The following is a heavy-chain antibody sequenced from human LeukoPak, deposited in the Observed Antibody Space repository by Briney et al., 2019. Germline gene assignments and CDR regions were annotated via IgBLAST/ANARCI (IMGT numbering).Heavy chain of an antibody. CDR1: GFSFNSYE. CDR2: VSGSGTTM. CDR3: ASFTDY. V-gene: IGHV3-48*03. Sequence: GGSLRLSCVASGFSFNSYEMNWARQAPGKGLEWVSYVSGSGTTMYLADSVKGRFTISRDNAKNSLYLQMNSLRAEDTAVYYCASFTDYWGQGTLVTVSS. J-gene: IGHJ4*02.